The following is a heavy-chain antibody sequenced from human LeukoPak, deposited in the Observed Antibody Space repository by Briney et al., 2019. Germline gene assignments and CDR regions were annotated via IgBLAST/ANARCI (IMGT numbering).Heavy chain of an antibody. V-gene: IGHV4-34*01. J-gene: IGHJ5*02. Sequence: TSETLSLTCAVSVGSFSGFYWGWLPLTHGKGLEWLGEIYHSGNTSYNPSIQSRVTISLDTSKKHFSLNLSSVTAADTAVYYCARGEVGAKGGPNNWFDPWGQGTLVTVSS. CDR2: IYHSGNT. D-gene: IGHD1-26*01. CDR1: VGSFSGFY. CDR3: ARGEVGAKGGPNNWFDP.